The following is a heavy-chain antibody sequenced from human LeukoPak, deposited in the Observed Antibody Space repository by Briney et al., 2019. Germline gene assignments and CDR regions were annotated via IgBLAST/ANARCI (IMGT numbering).Heavy chain of an antibody. V-gene: IGHV3-30*14. CDR3: VRGLSGVSSWYFDL. Sequence: GGSLRLSCAASGFSFSTYSIHWVRQAPGKGLEWVAVMSYDGSNEYYADSVKGRFTISRDISKNTLYLQMNDLGAEDTALYYCVRGLSGVSSWYFDLWGRGTLVSVSS. CDR2: MSYDGSNE. D-gene: IGHD7-27*01. J-gene: IGHJ2*01. CDR1: GFSFSTYS.